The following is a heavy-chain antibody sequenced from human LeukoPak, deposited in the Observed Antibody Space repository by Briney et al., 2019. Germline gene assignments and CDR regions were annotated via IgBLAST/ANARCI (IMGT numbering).Heavy chain of an antibody. Sequence: GGSLRLSYAASGFTFSSYWMHWVRQAPGKGLVWVSRIKSDGSTNYADSVKGRFTISRDNAKNTVSLQMNSLRAEDTGVYYCARAPSEIGGYYPEYFRHWGQGTLVTVSS. D-gene: IGHD3-22*01. CDR3: ARAPSEIGGYYPEYFRH. J-gene: IGHJ1*01. V-gene: IGHV3-74*01. CDR2: IKSDGST. CDR1: GFTFSSYW.